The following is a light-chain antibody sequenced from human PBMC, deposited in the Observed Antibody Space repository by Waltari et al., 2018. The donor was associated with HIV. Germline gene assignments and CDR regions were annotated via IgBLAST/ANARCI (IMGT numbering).Light chain of an antibody. CDR1: TLDFTY. Sequence: SQPLSVSVSPGQTVTITCSGETLDFTYVAWYQQRPGQSPVLVLYEDNKRASEIPERFSGSHTGKTASLTIGGAQTMDEADYFCQAWGDRPVVFGGGTKLTVL. CDR3: QAWGDRPVV. J-gene: IGLJ2*01. CDR2: EDN. V-gene: IGLV3-1*01.